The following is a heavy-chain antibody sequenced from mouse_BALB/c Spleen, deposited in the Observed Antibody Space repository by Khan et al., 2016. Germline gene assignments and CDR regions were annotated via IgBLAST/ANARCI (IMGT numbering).Heavy chain of an antibody. CDR1: GYTFTSYT. CDR3: AREIYGKYPFGY. V-gene: IGHV1-4*01. J-gene: IGHJ2*01. D-gene: IGHD2-1*01. CDR2: VNPSSGYS. Sequence: QVQLKQSGAELARPGASVKMSCKASGYTFTSYTMHWVKQRPGQGLEWIGKVNPSSGYSNYNQKFKDKATLTAETSSSTAYMQLSSLTSADSAVYYCAREIYGKYPFGYWGRGTTLTVSS.